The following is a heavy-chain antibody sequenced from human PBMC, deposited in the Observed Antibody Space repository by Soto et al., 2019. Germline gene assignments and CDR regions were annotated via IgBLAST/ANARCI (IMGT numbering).Heavy chain of an antibody. Sequence: SETLSLTCAVSGVSISSSNWWSWVRQPPGKGLEWIGEIYHSGSTNYNPSLKSRVTISVDKSKNQFSLKLSSVTAADTAVYYCASAEMATITNLLYWGQGTLVTVSS. J-gene: IGHJ4*02. CDR3: ASAEMATITNLLY. V-gene: IGHV4-4*02. D-gene: IGHD5-12*01. CDR2: IYHSGST. CDR1: GVSISSSNW.